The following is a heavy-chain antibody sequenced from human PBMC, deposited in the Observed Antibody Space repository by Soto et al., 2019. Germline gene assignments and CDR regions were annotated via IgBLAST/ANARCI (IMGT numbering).Heavy chain of an antibody. Sequence: QVTLKESGPVLVKPTEPLTLTCTVSGFSLSDSRIGVSWIRQPPGKALEWLAQIFSNDEKSYSTSLKSRLTISKDTSKSQVVLTMTNMDPVDTATYYCARLENSLYYFDYWGQGTLVTVSS. V-gene: IGHV2-26*01. D-gene: IGHD1-1*01. CDR1: GFSLSDSRIG. CDR3: ARLENSLYYFDY. J-gene: IGHJ4*02. CDR2: IFSNDEK.